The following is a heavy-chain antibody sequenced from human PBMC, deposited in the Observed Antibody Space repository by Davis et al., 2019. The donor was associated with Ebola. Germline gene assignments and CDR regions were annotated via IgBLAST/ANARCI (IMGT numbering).Heavy chain of an antibody. CDR3: AKNVGFGELSPYYFDY. Sequence: PGGSLRLSCAASGFTFSSYAMSWVRQAPGKGLEWVSAISGSGGSTYYADSVKGRFTISRDNSKNTLYLQMNSLRAEDTAVYYCAKNVGFGELSPYYFDYWGQGTLVTVSS. CDR1: GFTFSSYA. CDR2: ISGSGGST. J-gene: IGHJ4*02. V-gene: IGHV3-23*01. D-gene: IGHD3-10*01.